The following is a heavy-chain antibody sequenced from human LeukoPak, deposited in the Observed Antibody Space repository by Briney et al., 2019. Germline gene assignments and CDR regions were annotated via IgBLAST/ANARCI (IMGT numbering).Heavy chain of an antibody. V-gene: IGHV3-30*18. J-gene: IGHJ4*02. CDR3: AKDHGDYVFDY. D-gene: IGHD4-17*01. CDR1: GFTFSSYW. Sequence: GGSLRLSCADSGFTFSSYWMHWVRQAPGKGLEWVAVISYDGSNKYYADSVKGRFTISRDNSKNTLYLQMNSLRAEDTAVYYCAKDHGDYVFDYWGQGTLVTVSS. CDR2: ISYDGSNK.